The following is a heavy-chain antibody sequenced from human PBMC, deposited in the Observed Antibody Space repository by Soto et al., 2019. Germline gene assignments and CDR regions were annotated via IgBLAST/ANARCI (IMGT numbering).Heavy chain of an antibody. J-gene: IGHJ5*02. V-gene: IGHV4-30-2*01. Sequence: PSETLSLTCAVSGGSISSGGYSWSWIRQPPGKGLEWIGYIYHSGSTYYNPSLKSRVTISVDRSKNQLSLKLSSVTAADTAVYYCARSLGYCSSTSCYKGWLEWIDPWGQGTQVTVSS. D-gene: IGHD2-2*02. CDR3: ARSLGYCSSTSCYKGWLEWIDP. CDR1: GGSISSGGYS. CDR2: IYHSGST.